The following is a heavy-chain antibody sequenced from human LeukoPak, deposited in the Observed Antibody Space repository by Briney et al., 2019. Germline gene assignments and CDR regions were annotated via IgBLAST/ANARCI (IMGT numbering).Heavy chain of an antibody. CDR2: ISSNGGST. V-gene: IGHV3-64*01. CDR3: ARGPAAGTRGNWFDP. J-gene: IGHJ5*02. D-gene: IGHD6-13*01. CDR1: GFTFSSYA. Sequence: PGGSLRLSCAASGFTFSSYAMHWVRQAPGKGLEYVSAISSNGGSTYYANSVKGRFTISRDNSKNTLYLQMGSLRAEDMAVYYCARGPAAGTRGNWFDPWGQGTLVTVSS.